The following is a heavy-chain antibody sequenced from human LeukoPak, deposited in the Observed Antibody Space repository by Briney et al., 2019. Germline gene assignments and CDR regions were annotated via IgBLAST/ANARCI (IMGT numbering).Heavy chain of an antibody. CDR2: IRYDGSNK. Sequence: GGSLRLSCAASGFTFSSYGMHWVRQAPGKGLEWVAFIRYDGSNKYYADSVKGRFTIFRDNSKNTLCLQMNSLRAEDTAVYYCAKDFGLVGANYFDYWGQGTLVTVSS. CDR3: AKDFGLVGANYFDY. J-gene: IGHJ4*02. CDR1: GFTFSSYG. V-gene: IGHV3-30*02. D-gene: IGHD1-26*01.